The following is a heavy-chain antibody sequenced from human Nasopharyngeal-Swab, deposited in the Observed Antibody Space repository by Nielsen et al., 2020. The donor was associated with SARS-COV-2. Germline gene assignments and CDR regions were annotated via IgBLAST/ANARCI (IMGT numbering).Heavy chain of an antibody. CDR1: GFTFDDYA. CDR2: ISWNSGSI. J-gene: IGHJ6*02. Sequence: SLKISCAASGFTFDDYAMHWVRQAPGKGLEWVSGISWNSGSIGYADSVKGRFTISRDNAKNSLYLQMNSLRAEDTALYYCAKDITMVRGVIFRYYGMDVWGQWTTVTVSS. V-gene: IGHV3-9*01. CDR3: AKDITMVRGVIFRYYGMDV. D-gene: IGHD3-10*01.